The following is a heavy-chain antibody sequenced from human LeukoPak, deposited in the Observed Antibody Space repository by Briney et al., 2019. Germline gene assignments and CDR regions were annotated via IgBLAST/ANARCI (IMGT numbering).Heavy chain of an antibody. CDR2: IYSGGSS. J-gene: IGHJ4*02. Sequence: GGSLRLSRAASGLTVGFKCMSWVRQAPGKGLEWVSIIYSGGSSYYADSVKGRFTVSRDTSMNTLYLQMNSLRAEDTAVYYCATRPDGNDVPYFDYWGQGTLVTVSS. CDR1: GLTVGFKC. V-gene: IGHV3-66*01. CDR3: ATRPDGNDVPYFDY. D-gene: IGHD5-12*01.